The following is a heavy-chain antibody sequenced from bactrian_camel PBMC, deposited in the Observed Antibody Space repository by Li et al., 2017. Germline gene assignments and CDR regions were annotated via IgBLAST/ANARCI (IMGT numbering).Heavy chain of an antibody. Sequence: QLVESGGGLVQPGESLTLSCAHSGTITYAMTWVRQAPGKGLEWVSAMYSANGNTYYADSVKGRFTISLDKAKRMLYLQMNSLKTEDTGMYYCGRGPYSDYGAPELWGQGTQVTVS. D-gene: IGHD4*01. V-gene: IGHV3S31*01. CDR2: MYSANGNT. CDR1: GTITYA. CDR3: GRGPYSDYGAPEL. J-gene: IGHJ4*01.